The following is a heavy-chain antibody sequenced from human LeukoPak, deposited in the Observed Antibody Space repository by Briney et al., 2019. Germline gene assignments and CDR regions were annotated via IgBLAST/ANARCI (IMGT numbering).Heavy chain of an antibody. V-gene: IGHV4-34*01. Sequence: NPSETLSLTCAVYGGSFSGYYWSWIRQPPGKGLEWIGEINHSGSTNYNPSLKSRVTISVDTSKNQFSLKLSSVTAADTAVYYCARGYSSGWYNYWGQGTLVTVSS. CDR3: ARGYSSGWYNY. D-gene: IGHD6-19*01. J-gene: IGHJ4*02. CDR2: INHSGST. CDR1: GGSFSGYY.